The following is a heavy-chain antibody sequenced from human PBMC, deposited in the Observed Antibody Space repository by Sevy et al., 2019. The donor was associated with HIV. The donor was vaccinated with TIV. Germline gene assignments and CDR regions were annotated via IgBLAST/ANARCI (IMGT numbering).Heavy chain of an antibody. CDR1: GGSVSSANNY. CDR2: IYYTGAT. CDR3: ARAPVTRKAWFDP. Sequence: SETLSLTCSVFGGSVSSANNYWSWIRQSPGVGLEWIGYIYYTGATDYNPSLESRVTMSIDTSKNQFSLQLSSVTPADTAIYYCARAPVTRKAWFDPWGQGTPLTVSS. J-gene: IGHJ5*02. V-gene: IGHV4-61*01. D-gene: IGHD4-17*01.